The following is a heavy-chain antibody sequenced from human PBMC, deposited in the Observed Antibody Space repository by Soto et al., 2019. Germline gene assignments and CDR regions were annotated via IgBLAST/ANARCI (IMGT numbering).Heavy chain of an antibody. CDR1: GFTFDDYA. V-gene: IGHV3-9*01. CDR3: AKDIDFVATGRFDY. J-gene: IGHJ4*02. CDR2: ISWNSGSI. D-gene: IGHD5-12*01. Sequence: EVQLVESGGGLVQPGRSLRLSCAASGFTFDDYAMHWVRQAPGKGLEWVSGISWNSGSIGYADSVKGRFTISRDNAKNSLYLQMNSLRAEDTALYYCAKDIDFVATGRFDYLGQGTLVTVSS.